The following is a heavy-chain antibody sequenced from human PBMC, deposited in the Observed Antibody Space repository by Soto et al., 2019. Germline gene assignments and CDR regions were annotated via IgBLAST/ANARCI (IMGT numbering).Heavy chain of an antibody. CDR1: GGTFSSYT. Sequence: SVKVSCKASGGTFSSYTISWVRQAPGQGLEWMGRIIPILGIANYAQKFQGRVTITADNSKNTLYLQMNSLRSEDTAVYYCAAGLYFFDYCGQGTLVTVSS. D-gene: IGHD6-13*01. J-gene: IGHJ4*02. V-gene: IGHV1-69*02. CDR3: AAGLYFFDY. CDR2: IIPILGIA.